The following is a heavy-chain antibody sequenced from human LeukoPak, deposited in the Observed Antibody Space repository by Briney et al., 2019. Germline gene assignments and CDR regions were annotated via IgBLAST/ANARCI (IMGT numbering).Heavy chain of an antibody. CDR2: IRQAGSET. Sequence: HPGGSLRLSCTASGFIFSGYWMSWVRQAPGKGLEWVANIRQAGSETYYVDSVKGRFTISRDNAKNSLYLQMNSLRAEDTAVYYCARGLLQYVDWLLPSFDYWGQGTLVTVSS. CDR1: GFIFSGYW. J-gene: IGHJ4*02. CDR3: ARGLLQYVDWLLPSFDY. D-gene: IGHD3-9*01. V-gene: IGHV3-7*01.